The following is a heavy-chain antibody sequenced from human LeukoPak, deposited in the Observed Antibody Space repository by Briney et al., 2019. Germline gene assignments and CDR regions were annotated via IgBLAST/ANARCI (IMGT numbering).Heavy chain of an antibody. Sequence: GGSLRLSCAASGFTFSTYWMSWVRQAPGKGLEWVASINQDGGEIHYVDSVKGRFTISRDNAKNSLYLQMNSLTAEDTAVHYCVRAHHPGGWFDPWGQGTLVTVSS. CDR3: VRAHHPGGWFDP. J-gene: IGHJ5*02. CDR1: GFTFSTYW. D-gene: IGHD3-10*01. V-gene: IGHV3-7*04. CDR2: INQDGGEI.